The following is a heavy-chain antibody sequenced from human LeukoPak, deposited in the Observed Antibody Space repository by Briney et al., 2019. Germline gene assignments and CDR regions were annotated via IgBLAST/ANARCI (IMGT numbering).Heavy chain of an antibody. CDR3: AHLTTVIASFDY. J-gene: IGHJ4*02. D-gene: IGHD4-17*01. Sequence: SGPTLVKPTQTLTLTCNFSGLSLSTTGVGVGWIRQPPGKALEWLALIYWDDDKRYSPSLRSRLTITKDTSKNQVVLTMTNMDPVDTATYYCAHLTTVIASFDYWGQGTLVTVSS. CDR1: GLSLSTTGVG. CDR2: IYWDDDK. V-gene: IGHV2-5*02.